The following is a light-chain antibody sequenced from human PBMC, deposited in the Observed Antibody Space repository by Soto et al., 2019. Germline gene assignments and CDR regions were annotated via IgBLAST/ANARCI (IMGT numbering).Light chain of an antibody. J-gene: IGKJ5*01. Sequence: EIVLTQSPGTLSLSPGERATLSCRASQSVSSIYFAWYQQKPGQAPRLLIYGASSRATGIPDRFSGSGSGTDFTLTISRRDPEDSAVYYCQQFGTSPPSTFGQGTRLEIK. V-gene: IGKV3-20*01. CDR3: QQFGTSPPST. CDR1: QSVSSIY. CDR2: GAS.